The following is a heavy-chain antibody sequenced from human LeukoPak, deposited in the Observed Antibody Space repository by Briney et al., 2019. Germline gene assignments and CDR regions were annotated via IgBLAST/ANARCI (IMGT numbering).Heavy chain of an antibody. V-gene: IGHV4-34*01. CDR3: ARGAPGY. Sequence: PSETLSLTCAVYGGSFSGYYWSWIRQPPGKGLEWIGEINHGGSTNYNPSLKSRANISIDTSKNQFSLKPTAVYAANTAVYCCARGAPGYWGQGTVVTVSS. J-gene: IGHJ4*02. CDR1: GGSFSGYY. CDR2: INHGGST.